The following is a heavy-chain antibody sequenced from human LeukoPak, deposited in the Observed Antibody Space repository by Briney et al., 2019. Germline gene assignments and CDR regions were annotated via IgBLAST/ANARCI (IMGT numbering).Heavy chain of an antibody. CDR2: IYYRGST. D-gene: IGHD3-10*01. Sequence: SETLSLTCTVSGGSISSYYWSWIRQPPGKGLEWVGYIYYRGSTNYNPSLKSRVTISVDTSKNQFSLKLSSVTAADTAVYYCARAGVTGYYGSGSYSLDYWGQGTLVTVSS. CDR1: GGSISSYY. V-gene: IGHV4-59*01. CDR3: ARAGVTGYYGSGSYSLDY. J-gene: IGHJ4*02.